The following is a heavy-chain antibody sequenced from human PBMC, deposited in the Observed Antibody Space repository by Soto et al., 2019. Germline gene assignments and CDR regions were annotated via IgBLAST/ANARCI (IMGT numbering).Heavy chain of an antibody. D-gene: IGHD2-21*02. CDR2: INPNSGGT. CDR3: ARFSLGIEYCGGDCSSVSRYAMDV. J-gene: IGHJ6*02. V-gene: IGHV1-2*04. CDR1: GYTFTDYY. Sequence: GASVKVSCKASGYTFTDYYMHWVRQAPGQGLEWMGWINPNSGGTNYAQKFQGWVTMTRDTSISTAYMELSRLRSDDTAVYYCARFSLGIEYCGGDCSSVSRYAMDVWGQGTTVTVSS.